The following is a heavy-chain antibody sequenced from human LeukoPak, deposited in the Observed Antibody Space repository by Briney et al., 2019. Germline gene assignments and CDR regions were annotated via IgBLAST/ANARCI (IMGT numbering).Heavy chain of an antibody. J-gene: IGHJ4*02. CDR3: ARRYTASPGERFDY. CDR2: IYSSGNT. CDR1: GGSISNYY. D-gene: IGHD2-2*02. V-gene: IGHV4-4*09. Sequence: PSETLSLTCTVSGGSISNYYWTWIRQPPGKGLECIGYIYSSGNTNYNPSLNSRVTISLDTSKNQFSLMLRSLTAADTAVYYCARRYTASPGERFDYWSQGTLVTVSS.